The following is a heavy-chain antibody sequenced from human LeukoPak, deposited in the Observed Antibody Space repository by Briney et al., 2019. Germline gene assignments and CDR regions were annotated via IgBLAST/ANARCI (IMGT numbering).Heavy chain of an antibody. CDR2: ISSSGSTI. D-gene: IGHD3-22*01. CDR3: ARDRRYYYDSSGYRY. Sequence: GSLRLSCAASGFTFSSYEMNWVRQAPGKGLEWVSYISSSGSTIYYADSVKGRFTISRDNAKNSLYLQMNSLRAEDTAVYYCARDRRYYYDSSGYRYWGQGTLVTVSS. CDR1: GFTFSSYE. V-gene: IGHV3-48*03. J-gene: IGHJ4*02.